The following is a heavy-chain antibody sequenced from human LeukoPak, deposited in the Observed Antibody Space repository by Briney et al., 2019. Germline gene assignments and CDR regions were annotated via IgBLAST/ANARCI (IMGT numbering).Heavy chain of an antibody. CDR3: AKERITTTAFDY. D-gene: IGHD4-17*01. CDR2: ISGSGGNT. CDR1: GFTFTNYP. V-gene: IGHV3-23*01. J-gene: IGHJ4*02. Sequence: GGSLRLSCAASGFTFTNYPMNWVRQAPGKGLEWVSDISGSGGNTHYADSVKGRFTISRDNSKNTLYLQMNSLRAEDAAIYYCAKERITTTAFDYWGQGTLVTVSS.